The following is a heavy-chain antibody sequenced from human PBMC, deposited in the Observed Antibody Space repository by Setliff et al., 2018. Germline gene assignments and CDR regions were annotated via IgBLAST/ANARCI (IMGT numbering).Heavy chain of an antibody. V-gene: IGHV1-69*05. Sequence: SVKVSCKASGGTFSSYAISWVRQAPGQGLEWMGGIIPIFDTANNAQKFQDRVTITTDKSTSTAYMEVRSLRSDDTAQYDCVRDRAAIVVGPPTAAFEIWGQGTMVTVSS. CDR2: IIPIFDTA. J-gene: IGHJ3*02. CDR1: GGTFSSYA. D-gene: IGHD2-2*01. CDR3: VRDRAAIVVGPPTAAFEI.